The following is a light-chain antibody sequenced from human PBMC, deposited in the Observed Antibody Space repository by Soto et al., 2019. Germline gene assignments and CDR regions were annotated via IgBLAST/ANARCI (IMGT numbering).Light chain of an antibody. CDR3: SSHPASNNGYFV. V-gene: IGLV2-8*01. CDR2: EVT. Sequence: QSALTQPPSASGSPGQSVTISCTGTSSDVGGYNYVSWYQQYPGRAPKLMIYEVTKRPSGVPDRFSGSKSGNTASLTVSGLQAEDEADYYCSSHPASNNGYFVFGGGTQLTVL. CDR1: SSDVGGYNY. J-gene: IGLJ3*02.